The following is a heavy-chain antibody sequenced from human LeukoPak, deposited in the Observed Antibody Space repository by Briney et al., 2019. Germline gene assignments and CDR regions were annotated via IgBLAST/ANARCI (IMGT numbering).Heavy chain of an antibody. CDR2: ISGSGGST. D-gene: IGHD6-19*01. J-gene: IGHJ4*02. CDR1: GFTFSSYA. Sequence: GGSLRLSCAASGFTFSSYAMSWVRQAPGKGLEWVSAISGSGGSTYYADSVKGRFTISRDNSKNTLYLQMNSLRAEDTAVYYCAKDGGYSSGWYGRRRVYYFDYWGQGTLVTVSS. V-gene: IGHV3-23*01. CDR3: AKDGGYSSGWYGRRRVYYFDY.